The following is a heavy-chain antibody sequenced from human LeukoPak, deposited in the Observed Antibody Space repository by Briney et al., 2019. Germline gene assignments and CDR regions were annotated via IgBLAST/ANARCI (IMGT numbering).Heavy chain of an antibody. D-gene: IGHD6-19*01. Sequence: GGSLRLSCAASGFTFSRCAMSWVRQAPGKGLEWVSTISGSGGSTYYADSVKGRFIVSRDNSKNTLYLQMNRLRAEDTAVYYCAASPYSSGWKEYFQSWGQGTLVTVSS. J-gene: IGHJ1*01. CDR3: AASPYSSGWKEYFQS. CDR2: ISGSGGST. CDR1: GFTFSRCA. V-gene: IGHV3-23*01.